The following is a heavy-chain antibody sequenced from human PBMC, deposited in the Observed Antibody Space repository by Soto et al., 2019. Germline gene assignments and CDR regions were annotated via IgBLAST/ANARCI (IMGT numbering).Heavy chain of an antibody. Sequence: GAALKISCKGSGDSFTSYRISWVRQMPGKGLEWMGRIDPSDSYTNYSPSFQGHVTISADKSISTAYLQWSSLKASDTAMYYCARLAMVRGVQTSGMDVWGKGTTVPVSS. CDR1: GDSFTSYR. D-gene: IGHD3-10*01. J-gene: IGHJ6*04. CDR2: IDPSDSYT. V-gene: IGHV5-10-1*01. CDR3: ARLAMVRGVQTSGMDV.